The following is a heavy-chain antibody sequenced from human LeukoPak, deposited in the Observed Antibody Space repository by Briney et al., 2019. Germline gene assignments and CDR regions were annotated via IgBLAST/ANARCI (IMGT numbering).Heavy chain of an antibody. CDR3: ARGYCTGGSCSKYDY. D-gene: IGHD2-15*01. V-gene: IGHV3-21*01. CDR1: GFTFSSYS. J-gene: IGHJ4*02. CDR2: ISSSGSYI. Sequence: GGSLRLSCAASGFTFSSYSMNWVRQAPGKGLEWVSSISSSGSYIYYADSVKGRFTISRDNAKNSLYLQMNSLRADDTAVYYCARGYCTGGSCSKYDYWGQGTLVTVSS.